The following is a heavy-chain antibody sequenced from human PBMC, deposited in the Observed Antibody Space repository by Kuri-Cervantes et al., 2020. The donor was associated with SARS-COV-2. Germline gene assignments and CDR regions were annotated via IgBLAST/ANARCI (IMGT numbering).Heavy chain of an antibody. D-gene: IGHD4-17*01. V-gene: IGHV4-34*01. J-gene: IGHJ6*03. CDR3: ARAYGFLRYIYYMDV. CDR1: GFTFGDYA. Sequence: GSLRPSCTASGFTFGDYAMSWVRQAPGKGMEWIGEVNHRGSTNYNPSLKSRVTISVDTSSKQFSLHLGSVTAADTAVYYCARAYGFLRYIYYMDVWGRGTTVTVSS. CDR2: VNHRGST.